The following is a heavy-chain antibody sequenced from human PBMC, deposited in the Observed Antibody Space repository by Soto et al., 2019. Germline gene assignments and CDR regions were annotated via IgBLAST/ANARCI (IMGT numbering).Heavy chain of an antibody. D-gene: IGHD5-12*01. CDR2: ISYDGSNK. Sequence: QVQLVESGGGVVQPGRSLRLSCAASGFTFSSYGMHWVRQAPGKGLEWVAVISYDGSNKYYADSVKGRFTISRDNSKNTLYLQMNRLRAEDTAVYYCAKDLSAYDSVWGQGTLVTVSS. J-gene: IGHJ4*02. CDR3: AKDLSAYDSV. V-gene: IGHV3-30*18. CDR1: GFTFSSYG.